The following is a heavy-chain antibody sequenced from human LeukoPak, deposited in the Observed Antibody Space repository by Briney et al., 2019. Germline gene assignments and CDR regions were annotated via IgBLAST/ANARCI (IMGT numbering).Heavy chain of an antibody. CDR3: ATGIIATTRVDY. V-gene: IGHV1-69-2*01. CDR2: VDPEDGKT. J-gene: IGHJ4*02. CDR1: GYTFTDHY. Sequence: VKISCKVSGYTFTDHYLHWVQQAPGKGFEWVGLVDPEDGKTTYAEKFQGRVTITADTSTATAYMELSSLRSEDTAVYYCATGIIATTRVDYWGQGTLVTVSS. D-gene: IGHD5-12*01.